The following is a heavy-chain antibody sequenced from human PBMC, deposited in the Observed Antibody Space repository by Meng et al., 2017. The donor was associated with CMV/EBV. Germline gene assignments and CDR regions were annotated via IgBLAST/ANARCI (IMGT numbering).Heavy chain of an antibody. Sequence: GESLKISCAASGFTFSSYEMNWVRQAPGKGLEWVSYISSSGSTIYYADSVKGRFTISRDNAKNSLYLQMNSLRAEDTAVYYCARADGVYSSSWYWFDPGGQGTLVTVS. CDR1: GFTFSSYE. J-gene: IGHJ5*02. D-gene: IGHD6-13*01. CDR2: ISSSGSTI. V-gene: IGHV3-48*03. CDR3: ARADGVYSSSWYWFDP.